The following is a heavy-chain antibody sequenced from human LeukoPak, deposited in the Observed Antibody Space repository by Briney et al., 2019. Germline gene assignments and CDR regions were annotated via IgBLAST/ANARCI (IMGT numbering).Heavy chain of an antibody. Sequence: ASVKVSCKASGGTFSSYAISWVRQAPGQGLEWMGRIIPIFGTANYAQKFQGRVTITADKSTSTAYMELSSLRSEDTAVYYCARVREDIVVVPAGGGNYYYVDVWGKGTTVTVSS. J-gene: IGHJ6*03. D-gene: IGHD2-2*01. CDR1: GGTFSSYA. V-gene: IGHV1-69*06. CDR3: ARVREDIVVVPAGGGNYYYVDV. CDR2: IIPIFGTA.